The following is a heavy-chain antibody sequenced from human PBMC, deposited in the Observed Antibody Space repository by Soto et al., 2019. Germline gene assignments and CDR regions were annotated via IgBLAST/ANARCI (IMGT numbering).Heavy chain of an antibody. D-gene: IGHD3-22*01. J-gene: IGHJ5*02. V-gene: IGHV1-18*01. CDR3: ARSPLTYYYDSSGYKVSWFDP. CDR2: ISAYNGST. CDR1: GYTFTSYG. Sequence: ASVKVSCKASGYTFTSYGISWVRQAPGQGLEWMGWISAYNGSTNYAQELQGRVTMTTDTSTSTAYMELRSLRSDDTAVYYCARSPLTYYYDSSGYKVSWFDPWGQGTLVTVSS.